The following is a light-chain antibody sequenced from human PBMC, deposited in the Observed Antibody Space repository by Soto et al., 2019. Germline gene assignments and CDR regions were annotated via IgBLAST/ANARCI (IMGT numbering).Light chain of an antibody. J-gene: IGKJ5*01. V-gene: IGKV3-20*01. Sequence: EIVLTQSPGPLSFSPGERATLSCRASQSVSSTYLAWYQQKPGQAPRLLIYRTSTRATGIPDRFSGSGSGTDFTLTISRLEPEDFAVYYCQQFGSSVTFGQGTRLEIK. CDR1: QSVSSTY. CDR3: QQFGSSVT. CDR2: RTS.